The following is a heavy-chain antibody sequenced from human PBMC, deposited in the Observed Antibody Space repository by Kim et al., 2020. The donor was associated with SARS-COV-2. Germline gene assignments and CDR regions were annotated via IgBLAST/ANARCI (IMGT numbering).Heavy chain of an antibody. V-gene: IGHV4-34*01. Sequence: SETLSLTCAVYGGSFSGYYWSWIRQPPGKGLEWIGEINHSGSTNYNPSLKSRVTISVDTSKNQFSLKLSSVTAADTAVYYCARFDNSSGWAGFDYWGQGTLVTVSS. CDR1: GGSFSGYY. D-gene: IGHD6-19*01. CDR3: ARFDNSSGWAGFDY. J-gene: IGHJ4*02. CDR2: INHSGST.